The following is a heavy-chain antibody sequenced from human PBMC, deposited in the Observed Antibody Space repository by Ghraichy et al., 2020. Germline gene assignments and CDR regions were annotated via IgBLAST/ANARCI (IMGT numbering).Heavy chain of an antibody. Sequence: GGSLRLSCAASGFTFSSYCMSWVRQAPGKGLEWVSTINQDGSEKYYVDSVKGRFTISRDNAKNSLYLQMNSLRAEDTAVYYCARGGMLGGDDWGGYLDYRDQGTLLSVSP. J-gene: IGHJ4*02. CDR2: INQDGSEK. V-gene: IGHV3-7*01. D-gene: IGHD5-12*01. CDR1: GFTFSSYC. CDR3: ARGGMLGGDDWGGYLDY.